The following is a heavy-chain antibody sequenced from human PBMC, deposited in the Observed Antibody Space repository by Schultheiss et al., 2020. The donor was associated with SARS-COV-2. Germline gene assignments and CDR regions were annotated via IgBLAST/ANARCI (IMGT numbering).Heavy chain of an antibody. CDR3: AREGYYDSSGYYYVGYFDS. CDR2: INVGNDNT. V-gene: IGHV1-3*01. CDR1: GYTFSSYA. J-gene: IGHJ4*02. D-gene: IGHD3-22*01. Sequence: ASVKVSCKASGYTFSSYATHWVRQAPGQRLEWMGWINVGNDNTRYSQKFQGRITITRDTSASTAYMELSSLRSEDTAVYYCAREGYYDSSGYYYVGYFDSWGQGTLVTVSS.